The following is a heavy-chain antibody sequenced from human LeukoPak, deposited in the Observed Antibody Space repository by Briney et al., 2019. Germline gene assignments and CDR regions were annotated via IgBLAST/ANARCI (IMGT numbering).Heavy chain of an antibody. V-gene: IGHV3-30*04. CDR2: ISYDGSNK. J-gene: IGHJ6*03. CDR3: ARDPRLWETVDYSYYYMDV. Sequence: GGSLRLSCAASGFTFSSYAMHWVRQAPGKGLEWVAVISYDGSNKYYADSVKGRFTVSRDNSENTLYLQMNSLRGGDTAVYHCARDPRLWETVDYSYYYMDVWGKGTTATVSS. D-gene: IGHD1-26*01. CDR1: GFTFSSYA.